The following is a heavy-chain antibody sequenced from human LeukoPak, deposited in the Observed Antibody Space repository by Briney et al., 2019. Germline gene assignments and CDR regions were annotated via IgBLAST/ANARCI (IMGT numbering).Heavy chain of an antibody. CDR3: ARDPGSGWYEGDY. D-gene: IGHD6-19*01. J-gene: IGHJ4*02. V-gene: IGHV3-21*01. Sequence: PGGSLRLSCAASGFTFSSYSMNWVRQAPGKGLEWVSSISSSSSYIYYADSVKGRFTISRDNAKKSLYLQMNSLRAEDTAVYYCARDPGSGWYEGDYWGQGTLVTVSS. CDR1: GFTFSSYS. CDR2: ISSSSSYI.